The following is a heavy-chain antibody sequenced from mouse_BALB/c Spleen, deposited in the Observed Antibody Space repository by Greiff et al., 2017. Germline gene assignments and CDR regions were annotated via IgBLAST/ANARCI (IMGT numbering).Heavy chain of an antibody. CDR2: INPDSSTI. J-gene: IGHJ1*01. CDR1: GFDFSRYW. V-gene: IGHV4-1*02. Sequence: EVQRVESGGGLVQPGGSLKLSCAASGFDFSRYWMSWVRQAPGKGLEWIGEINPDSSTINYTPSLKDKFIISRDNAKNTLYLQMSKVRSEDTALYYCAIKRTSYGYDSLYWYFDVWGAGTTVTVSS. CDR3: AIKRTSYGYDSLYWYFDV. D-gene: IGHD2-2*01.